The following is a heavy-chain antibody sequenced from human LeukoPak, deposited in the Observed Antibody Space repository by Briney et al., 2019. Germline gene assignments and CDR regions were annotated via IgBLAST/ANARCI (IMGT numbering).Heavy chain of an antibody. D-gene: IGHD3-3*01. V-gene: IGHV4-4*02. J-gene: IGHJ5*02. CDR3: ARGLDFWSGNL. CDR2: IYHSGST. Sequence: SETLSLTCAVSGGSISSSNWWSWVRQPPGEGLEWIGEIYHSGSTNYNPSLKSRVTISVDTSKNQFSLKLSSVTAADTAVYYCARGLDFWSGNLWGQGTLVTVSS. CDR1: GGSISSSNW.